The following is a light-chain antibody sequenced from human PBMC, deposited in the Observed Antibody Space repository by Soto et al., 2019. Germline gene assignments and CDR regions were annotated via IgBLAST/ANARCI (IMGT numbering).Light chain of an antibody. J-gene: IGKJ1*01. V-gene: IGKV3-20*01. CDR1: QSVSSSY. CDR3: QQYGSYPGR. Sequence: ENWLTQSPGTPSFSPGGKATLSFRASQSVSSSYLAWFQQKSGQAPRLLIYVASSRATGIPDRFSGSGSGTDFTLTISRLEPEDFAVYYCQQYGSYPGRFGRGTRV. CDR2: VAS.